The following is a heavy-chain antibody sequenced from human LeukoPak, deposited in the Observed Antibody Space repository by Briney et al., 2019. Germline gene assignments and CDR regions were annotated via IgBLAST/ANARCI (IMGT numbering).Heavy chain of an antibody. V-gene: IGHV4-59*01. D-gene: IGHD3-10*01. Sequence: GSLRLSCAASGFTFSSYSMNWVRQAPGKGLEWIGYIYYSESTNYNPSLKSRVTISVDTSKNQFSLKLSSVTAADTAVYYCAGSSYDYGTPYWGQGTLVTVSS. CDR3: AGSSYDYGTPY. J-gene: IGHJ4*02. CDR1: GFTFSSYS. CDR2: IYYSEST.